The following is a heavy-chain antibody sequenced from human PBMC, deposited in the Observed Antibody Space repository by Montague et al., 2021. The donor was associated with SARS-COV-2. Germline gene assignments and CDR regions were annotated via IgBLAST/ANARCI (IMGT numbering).Heavy chain of an antibody. Sequence: SETLSLTCTVSGGSISSSSYYWGWIRQPPGKGLEWIGSIFYSGSTYYNPSLKSRVTISVDTSKNQFSLKLSSVTAADTAVYYCASMVRAQVYCFDYWGQGTLVTVSS. V-gene: IGHV4-39*01. CDR2: IFYSGST. D-gene: IGHD3-10*01. CDR1: GGSISSSSYY. J-gene: IGHJ4*02. CDR3: ASMVRAQVYCFDY.